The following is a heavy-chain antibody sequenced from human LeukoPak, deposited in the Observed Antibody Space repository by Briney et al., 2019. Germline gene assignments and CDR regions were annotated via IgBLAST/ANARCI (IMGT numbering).Heavy chain of an antibody. CDR1: GYTFTDYY. CDR2: VDPEDGET. J-gene: IGHJ4*02. V-gene: IGHV1-69-2*01. Sequence: ASVKVSCKASGYTFTDYYMHWVQQAPGKGLEWMGRVDPEDGETIYAEKFQGRVTITADTSTDTAYMELSSLRSEDTAVYYCATGRDPFLFDYWGQGTLVTVSS. D-gene: IGHD2/OR15-2a*01. CDR3: ATGRDPFLFDY.